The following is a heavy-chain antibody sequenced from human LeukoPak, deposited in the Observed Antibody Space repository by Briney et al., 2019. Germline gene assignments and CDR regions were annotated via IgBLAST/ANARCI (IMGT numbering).Heavy chain of an antibody. V-gene: IGHV4-39*02. J-gene: IGHJ6*02. CDR2: IYYSGST. CDR3: ARESTSRYYYYYYGMDV. D-gene: IGHD2-2*01. Sequence: SETLSLTCTVSGVSISSSSYYWGWIRQPPGKGLEWSGSIYYSGSTYYSPSLKRRVTISVDTAKNQFSLKLSSVTAADTAVYYCARESTSRYYYYYYGMDVWGQGTTVTVSS. CDR1: GVSISSSSYY.